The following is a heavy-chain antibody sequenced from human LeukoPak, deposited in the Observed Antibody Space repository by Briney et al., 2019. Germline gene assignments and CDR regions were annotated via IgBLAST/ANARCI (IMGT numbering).Heavy chain of an antibody. CDR1: GFTFSDYY. CDR3: AREYSRGYHFDY. J-gene: IGHJ4*02. CDR2: ISSSGSTI. D-gene: IGHD6-25*01. Sequence: PGGSLRLSCAASGFTFSDYYMSWIRQAPGKGLEWASYISSSGSTIYYADSVKGRFTISRDNAKNSLYLQMNSLRAEDTAVYYCAREYSRGYHFDYWGQGTLVTVSS. V-gene: IGHV3-11*04.